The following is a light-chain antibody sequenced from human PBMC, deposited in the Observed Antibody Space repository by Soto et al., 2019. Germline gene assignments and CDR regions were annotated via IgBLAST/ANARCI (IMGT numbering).Light chain of an antibody. CDR1: QSVSID. Sequence: EVVLTQSPVTLSLSPGERATLSCRASQSVSIDLAWYQQRPGQAPRLLIYGASTRATGIPDRFSGSGSGTDFTLTISRLEPEDFAVYYCQQYGTSPWTFGQGTKVDI. J-gene: IGKJ1*01. CDR2: GAS. V-gene: IGKV3-20*01. CDR3: QQYGTSPWT.